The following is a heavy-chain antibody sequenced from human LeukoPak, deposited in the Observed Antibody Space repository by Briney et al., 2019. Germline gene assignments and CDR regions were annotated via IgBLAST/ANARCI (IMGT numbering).Heavy chain of an antibody. D-gene: IGHD6-6*01. Sequence: GGSLRLSCAASGFDFITYSMNWVRQAPGKGLEWISYISISSSTIYYADSVKGRFTVSRDNAKTSLYLQMNSLRAEDTAVYYCARASSIAARGYFQHWGQGTLVTVSS. CDR3: ARASSIAARGYFQH. CDR1: GFDFITYS. J-gene: IGHJ1*01. V-gene: IGHV3-48*01. CDR2: ISISSSTI.